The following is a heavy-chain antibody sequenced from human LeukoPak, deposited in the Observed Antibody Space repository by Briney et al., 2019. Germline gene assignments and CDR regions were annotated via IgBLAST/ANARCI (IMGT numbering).Heavy chain of an antibody. D-gene: IGHD2-15*01. Sequence: GGSLRLSCAASGFTFSSYSMNWVRQAPGKGLEWVSSISSSSSYIYYADSVKGRFTISRDNAKNSLYLQMNSLRAEDTAVYYCARFPDIGYGNAPFDYWGQGTLVTVSS. CDR2: ISSSSSYI. J-gene: IGHJ4*02. CDR3: ARFPDIGYGNAPFDY. CDR1: GFTFSSYS. V-gene: IGHV3-21*01.